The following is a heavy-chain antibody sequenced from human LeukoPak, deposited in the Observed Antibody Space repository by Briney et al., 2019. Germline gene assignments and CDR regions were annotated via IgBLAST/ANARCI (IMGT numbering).Heavy chain of an antibody. CDR3: ASIEGGSGWCTGYYYYGMDV. Sequence: GASVKVSCKASGYTFTSYDINWVRQATGQGLEWMGWMNPNSGDTGYAQKFQGRVTMTRNTSISTAYMELSSLRSEDTAVYYCASIEGGSGWCTGYYYYGMDVWGQGTTVTVSS. V-gene: IGHV1-8*01. D-gene: IGHD6-19*01. CDR2: MNPNSGDT. J-gene: IGHJ6*02. CDR1: GYTFTSYD.